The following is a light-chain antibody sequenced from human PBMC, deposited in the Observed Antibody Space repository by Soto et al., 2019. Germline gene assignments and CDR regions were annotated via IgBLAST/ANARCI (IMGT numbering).Light chain of an antibody. CDR3: QQRSNWPPLT. CDR1: QSISSY. V-gene: IGKV3-11*01. Sequence: IVFTQSPGTPSFPPREIGPPSCKASQSISSYLAWYQQKPGQAPRLLIYDASNRATGIPARFSGSGSGTDFTLTISSLEPEDFAVYYCQQRSNWPPLTFGGGTKVDIK. J-gene: IGKJ4*01. CDR2: DAS.